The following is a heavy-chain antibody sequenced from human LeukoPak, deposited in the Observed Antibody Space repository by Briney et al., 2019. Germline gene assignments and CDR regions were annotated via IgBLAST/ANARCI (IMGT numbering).Heavy chain of an antibody. CDR2: ISSSGSTI. Sequence: PGGSLRLSCAASGFTFSDYYMSWLRQAPGKGLEWVSYISSSGSTIYYADSVKGRFTISRDNAKNSLYLQMNSLRAEDTAVYYCARVYYDILTGCEYFDYWGQGTLVTVSS. J-gene: IGHJ4*02. D-gene: IGHD3-9*01. V-gene: IGHV3-11*04. CDR1: GFTFSDYY. CDR3: ARVYYDILTGCEYFDY.